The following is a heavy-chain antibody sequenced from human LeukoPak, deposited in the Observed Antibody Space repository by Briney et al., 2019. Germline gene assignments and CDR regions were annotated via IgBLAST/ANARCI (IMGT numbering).Heavy chain of an antibody. CDR1: GFTFGDYA. J-gene: IGHJ4*02. V-gene: IGHV3-49*04. Sequence: RSLRLSCTASGFTFGDYAMSWVRQAPGKGLEWVGFITITADGGTTEYAASVKGRFTITRDDSNSIAYLQMNSLKTEDTAVYYCTPDYGDYVDYCTFFDYWGQGTLVSASS. CDR3: TPDYGDYVDYCTFFDY. D-gene: IGHD4-17*01. CDR2: ITITADGGTT.